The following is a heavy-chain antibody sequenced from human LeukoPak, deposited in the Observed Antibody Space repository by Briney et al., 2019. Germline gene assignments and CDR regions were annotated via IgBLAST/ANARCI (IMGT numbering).Heavy chain of an antibody. CDR2: ISYDGSNK. Sequence: GGSLRLSCAASGFTFSSYGMHWVRQAPGKGLEWVAVISYDGSNKYYADSVKGRFTISRDNSKNTLYLQMNSLRAEDTAVYYCARAGYCSGGSCYSGVNGMDVWGQGTTVTVSS. CDR3: ARAGYCSGGSCYSGVNGMDV. D-gene: IGHD2-15*01. CDR1: GFTFSSYG. V-gene: IGHV3-30*03. J-gene: IGHJ6*02.